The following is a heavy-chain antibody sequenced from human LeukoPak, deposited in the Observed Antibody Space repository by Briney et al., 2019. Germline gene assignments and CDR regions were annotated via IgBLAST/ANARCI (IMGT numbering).Heavy chain of an antibody. CDR2: IGSSSSTL. CDR3: ARGCSSTSCHRY. V-gene: IGHV3-48*02. J-gene: IGHJ4*02. CDR1: GFTFSSYS. Sequence: GGSLRLSCAASGFTFSSYSMSWVRQALGQGLEWVSYIGSSSSTLYYADSVKGRFTISRDNAKNSLYLQMNSLRDEDTAVYYCARGCSSTSCHRYWGQGTLVTVSS. D-gene: IGHD2-2*01.